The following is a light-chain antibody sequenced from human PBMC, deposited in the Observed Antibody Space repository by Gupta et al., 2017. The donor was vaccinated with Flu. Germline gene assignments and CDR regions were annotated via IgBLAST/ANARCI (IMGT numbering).Light chain of an antibody. Sequence: PSPLSASVGDRVTITCRASEDISSWLAWYQQKPGKAPDLLIYKASTVEIGVPSRFSGSGSGTEFTLTISSLQPDDFATYYCQQYNTYPWTFGQGTKVDVK. V-gene: IGKV1-5*03. CDR3: QQYNTYPWT. J-gene: IGKJ1*01. CDR2: KAS. CDR1: EDISSW.